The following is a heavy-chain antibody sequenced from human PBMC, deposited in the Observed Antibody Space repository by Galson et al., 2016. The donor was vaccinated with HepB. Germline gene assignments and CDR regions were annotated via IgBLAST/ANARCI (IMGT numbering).Heavy chain of an antibody. D-gene: IGHD5-12*01. CDR1: GGSLISGGHY. V-gene: IGHV4-39*07. CDR3: ATEGGGSNAFEG. J-gene: IGHJ3*01. CDR2: IYHTGAT. Sequence: SETLSLTCTVSGGSLISGGHYWGWIRQPPGKGLEWIGNIYHTGATYYNPSLKSRVTLSIDMSKNQFSLTLSSITAADTAVYYCATEGGGSNAFEGWDEGTMVTV.